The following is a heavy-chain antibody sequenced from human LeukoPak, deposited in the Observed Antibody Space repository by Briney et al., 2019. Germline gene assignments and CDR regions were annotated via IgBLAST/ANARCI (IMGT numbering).Heavy chain of an antibody. V-gene: IGHV3-30*04. CDR1: GFTFTSHA. CDR2: TDGTNK. Sequence: EGSLRLSCAASGFTFTSHAVHWVRQAPGKGLEWVAVTDGTNKFNSDSDRGRFTISGDTSKNTIYLQMNSLRPEDMAMYYCAKDLIAGPPDYFDYWGQGTLVS. D-gene: IGHD2-21*01. CDR3: AKDLIAGPPDYFDY. J-gene: IGHJ4*02.